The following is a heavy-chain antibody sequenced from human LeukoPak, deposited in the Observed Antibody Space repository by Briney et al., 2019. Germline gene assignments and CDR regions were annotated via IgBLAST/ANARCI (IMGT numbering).Heavy chain of an antibody. CDR1: GFTFSNYW. CDR3: ARSRAAVVMGELIPSFYYGMDV. J-gene: IGHJ6*02. D-gene: IGHD3-16*01. CDR2: IKQDGGER. Sequence: GGSLRLSCAASGFTFSNYWMNWVRQVPGKGLKWVATIKQDGGERYYVDSVEGRFTISRDNGKTSVYLQMNSLRADDTAVYYCARSRAAVVMGELIPSFYYGMDVWGQGTTVTVSS. V-gene: IGHV3-7*03.